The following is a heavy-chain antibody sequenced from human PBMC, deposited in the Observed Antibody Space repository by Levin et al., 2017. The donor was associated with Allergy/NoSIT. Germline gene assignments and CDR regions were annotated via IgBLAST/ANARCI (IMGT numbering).Heavy chain of an antibody. V-gene: IGHV3-48*01. CDR2: ISSSSSTI. Sequence: GGSLRLSCAASGFTFSSYSMNWVRQAPGKGLEWVSYISSSSSTIYYADSVKGRFTISRDNAKNSLYLQMNSLRAEDTAVYYCARAGMTTVTTGLYWYFDLWGRGTLVTVSS. D-gene: IGHD4-17*01. CDR3: ARAGMTTVTTGLYWYFDL. J-gene: IGHJ2*01. CDR1: GFTFSSYS.